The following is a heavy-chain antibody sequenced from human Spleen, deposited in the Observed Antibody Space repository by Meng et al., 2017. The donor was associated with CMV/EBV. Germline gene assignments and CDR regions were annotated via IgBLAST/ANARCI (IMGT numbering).Heavy chain of an antibody. D-gene: IGHD2-2*02. Sequence: YTFTSYDINWVRQATGQGLEWMGWMNPNSGNTGYAQKFQGRVTITRNTSISTAYMELSSLRFEDTAVYYCARGRGRYCSSTSCYTFDDWGQGTLVTVSS. CDR3: ARGRGRYCSSTSCYTFDD. CDR2: MNPNSGNT. V-gene: IGHV1-8*03. J-gene: IGHJ4*02. CDR1: YTFTSYD.